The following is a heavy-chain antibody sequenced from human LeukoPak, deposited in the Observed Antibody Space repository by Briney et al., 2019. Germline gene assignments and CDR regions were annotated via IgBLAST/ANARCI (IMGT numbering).Heavy chain of an antibody. J-gene: IGHJ5*02. CDR2: ISGSGDST. Sequence: PGGSLRPSCAASGFTYTTYAMNWVRQDPGKGLEWVSVISGSGDSTYYADSVKGRFTISRDNSKNTLYLQMNSLRAEDTAVYYCAKPRIVGVKGLDPWGQGTLVTVSS. CDR1: GFTYTTYA. CDR3: AKPRIVGVKGLDP. V-gene: IGHV3-23*01. D-gene: IGHD1-26*01.